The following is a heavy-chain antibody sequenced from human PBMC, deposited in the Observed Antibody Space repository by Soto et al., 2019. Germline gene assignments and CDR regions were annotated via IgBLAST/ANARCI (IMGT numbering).Heavy chain of an antibody. CDR1: GFTFSSYG. Sequence: GGSLRLSCAASGFTFSSYGMHWVRQAPGKGLEWVAVIWYDGSNKYYADSVKGRSTISRDNSKNTLYLQMNSLRAEDTAVYYCAREGAGGYYFDYWGQGTLVTVSS. J-gene: IGHJ4*02. CDR2: IWYDGSNK. V-gene: IGHV3-33*01. D-gene: IGHD1-26*01. CDR3: AREGAGGYYFDY.